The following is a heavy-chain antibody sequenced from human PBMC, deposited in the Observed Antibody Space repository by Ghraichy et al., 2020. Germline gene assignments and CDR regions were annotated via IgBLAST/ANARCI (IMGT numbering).Heavy chain of an antibody. V-gene: IGHV4-61*02. J-gene: IGHJ4*02. CDR3: ARGGGRGNSPGGNFDH. Sequence: SQTLSLTCTVSGDSINRGSYYWSWIRQPAGRGLEWIGRIYTSGSTNYNPSLKSQVTISMDTSKDQFSLKLSSVTATDTAVYYCARGGGRGNSPGGNFDHWGQGTLVTVSS. D-gene: IGHD4-23*01. CDR2: IYTSGST. CDR1: GDSINRGSYY.